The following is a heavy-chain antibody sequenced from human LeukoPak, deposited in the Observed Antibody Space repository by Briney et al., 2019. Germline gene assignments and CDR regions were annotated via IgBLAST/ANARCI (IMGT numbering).Heavy chain of an antibody. CDR3: ARTCWFGVDY. Sequence: PGESMKFSCKASGHSLTSYWISWVRQMPGKGLEWTGRIDPSDSYTNYSPSFQGHVTISADKSISTAYLQWSSLTASDTAMYYCARTCWFGVDYWGQGTLVTVSS. CDR1: GHSLTSYW. J-gene: IGHJ4*02. D-gene: IGHD3-10*01. V-gene: IGHV5-10-1*01. CDR2: IDPSDSYT.